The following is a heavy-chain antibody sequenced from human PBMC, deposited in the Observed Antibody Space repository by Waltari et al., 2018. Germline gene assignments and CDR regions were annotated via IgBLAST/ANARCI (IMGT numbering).Heavy chain of an antibody. CDR2: INQDGTEK. Sequence: EVRLVDSGGGFVQPGGSLRLSCAVSGFTFSTYWMSWVRQAPGRGLGWVANINQDGTEKHYVDSVQGRCIISRDNAKNSLYLQMNSLRAEDTAVYYCASQVSIAVAHYTGFDYWGQGTLVSVSS. CDR3: ASQVSIAVAHYTGFDY. D-gene: IGHD6-19*01. CDR1: GFTFSTYW. J-gene: IGHJ4*02. V-gene: IGHV3-7*01.